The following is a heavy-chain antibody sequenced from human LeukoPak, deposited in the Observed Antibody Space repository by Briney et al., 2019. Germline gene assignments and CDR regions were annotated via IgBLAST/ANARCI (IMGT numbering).Heavy chain of an antibody. V-gene: IGHV3-23*01. CDR1: GFTFISYA. D-gene: IGHD3-22*01. CDR3: AKDSAFDSSGYYYRGSNFDY. CDR2: ISGSGGST. J-gene: IGHJ4*02. Sequence: GALRLSCAASGFTFISYAMSWVRQAPGKGLEWGSTISGSGGSTYYADSVKGRFTISTDNSKNTLYMQMNSLRAEDTAVYHCAKDSAFDSSGYYYRGSNFDYWGQGTLVTVSS.